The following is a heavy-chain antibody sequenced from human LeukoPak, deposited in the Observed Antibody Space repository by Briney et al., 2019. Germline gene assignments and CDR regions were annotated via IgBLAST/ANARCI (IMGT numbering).Heavy chain of an antibody. D-gene: IGHD3-22*01. CDR1: GGSFSGYY. CDR2: IYYSGST. V-gene: IGHV4-59*08. Sequence: KASETLSLTCAVYGGSFSGYYWSWIRQPPGKGLEWIGYIYYSGSTNYNPSLKSRVTISVDTSKNQFSLKLSSVTAADTAVYYCARRGTDYYDSSGPFDYWGQGTLVTVSS. J-gene: IGHJ4*02. CDR3: ARRGTDYYDSSGPFDY.